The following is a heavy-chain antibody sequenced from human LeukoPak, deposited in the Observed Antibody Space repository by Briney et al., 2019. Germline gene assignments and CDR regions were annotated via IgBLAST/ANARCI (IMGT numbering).Heavy chain of an antibody. CDR2: IYSSGST. V-gene: IGHV4-39*01. CDR1: GGSISSSSYY. D-gene: IGHD7-27*01. CDR3: ARLWAYYYYMDV. J-gene: IGHJ6*03. Sequence: SETLSLTCTVSGGSISSSSYYWGWIRQPPGKGLEWIGSIYSSGSTYYNPSLKSRVTISVDTSKNQFSLKLSSVTAADTAVYYCARLWAYYYYMDVWGKGTTVTVSS.